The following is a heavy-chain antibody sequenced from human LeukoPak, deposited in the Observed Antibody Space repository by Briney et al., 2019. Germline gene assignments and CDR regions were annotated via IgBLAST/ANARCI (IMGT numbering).Heavy chain of an antibody. CDR3: AINYDFWSGSSLYGMDV. V-gene: IGHV5-51*01. J-gene: IGHJ6*02. D-gene: IGHD3-3*01. Sequence: GESLKISCKGCGYSFTSYWIGWVRQMPGKGLEWMGIIYPGDSDTRYSPSFQGQVTISAGKSISTAYLQWSSLKASDTAMYYCAINYDFWSGSSLYGMDVWGQGTTVTVSS. CDR2: IYPGDSDT. CDR1: GYSFTSYW.